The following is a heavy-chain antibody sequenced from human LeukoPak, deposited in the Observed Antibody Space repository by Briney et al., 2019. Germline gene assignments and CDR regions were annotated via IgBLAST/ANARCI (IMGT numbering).Heavy chain of an antibody. Sequence: GGSLRLSCAASGSSFSSYGMHWVRQAPGKGLEWVAVIWYDGSKKYYADSVKGRFIISRDNSRNTLYLQMNSLRVEDTTVYYCTRLRGESPRSFDPWGQGTLVTVSS. D-gene: IGHD3-10*01. V-gene: IGHV3-33*01. J-gene: IGHJ5*02. CDR2: IWYDGSKK. CDR1: GSSFSSYG. CDR3: TRLRGESPRSFDP.